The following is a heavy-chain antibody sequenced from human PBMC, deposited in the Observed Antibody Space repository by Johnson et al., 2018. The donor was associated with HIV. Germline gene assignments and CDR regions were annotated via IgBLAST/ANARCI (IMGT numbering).Heavy chain of an antibody. Sequence: VQLVESGGGSVQPGGSLRLSCAASGFTVSSNYMSWVRQAPGQGLEWVSVIYSGGSTYYADSVKGRFTIPRDNSKNTLYLQMNSLRAEDTAVYYCAASVYYYDSSGYFAFDIWGQGTMVTVSS. V-gene: IGHV3-66*01. D-gene: IGHD3-22*01. CDR3: AASVYYYDSSGYFAFDI. CDR1: GFTVSSNY. J-gene: IGHJ3*02. CDR2: IYSGGST.